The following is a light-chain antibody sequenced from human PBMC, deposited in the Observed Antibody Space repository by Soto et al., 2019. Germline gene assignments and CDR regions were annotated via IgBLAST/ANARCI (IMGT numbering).Light chain of an antibody. J-gene: IGKJ1*01. CDR1: QSISSW. V-gene: IGKV1-5*01. CDR2: DAS. Sequence: DIQMTQSPSTLSASVGDRVTITCRASQSISSWLAWYQQKPGKAPKLLIYDASSLESGDPSRFSGSGSGTEFTLTMSSLQLDDFAAYYCQQYNSYSWTFGQGTKVEIK. CDR3: QQYNSYSWT.